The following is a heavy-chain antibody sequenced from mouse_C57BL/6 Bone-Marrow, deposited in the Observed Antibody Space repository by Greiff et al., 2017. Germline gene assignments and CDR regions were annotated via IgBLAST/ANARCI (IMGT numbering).Heavy chain of an antibody. D-gene: IGHD2-14*01. CDR3: AKEGDIG. Sequence: EVQLQQSGPGLVKPSQSLSLTCSVTGYSITSGYYWNWIRQFPGNKLEWMGYISYDGSNNYNPSLKNRISITRDTSKNQFFLKLNSVTTEDTATYYCAKEGDIGWGQGTTLTVSS. V-gene: IGHV3-6*01. CDR1: GYSITSGYY. J-gene: IGHJ2*01. CDR2: ISYDGSN.